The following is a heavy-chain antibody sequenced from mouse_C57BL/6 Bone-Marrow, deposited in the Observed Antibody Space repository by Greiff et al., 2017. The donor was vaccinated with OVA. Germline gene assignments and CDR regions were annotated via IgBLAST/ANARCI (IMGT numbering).Heavy chain of an antibody. D-gene: IGHD2-3*01. V-gene: IGHV1-78*01. CDR1: GYTFTDHT. CDR2: IYPSAGST. J-gene: IGHJ3*01. CDR3: ARSFYDGYRGCAY. Sequence: SDAELVKPGASVKISCKVSGYTFTDHTIHWMKQRPEQGLEWIGFIYPSAGSTKYNAKFTGKATLTADKSSSTAYMQLNSLTSEDSAVDVWARSFYDGYRGCAYWGQGTLVTVAA.